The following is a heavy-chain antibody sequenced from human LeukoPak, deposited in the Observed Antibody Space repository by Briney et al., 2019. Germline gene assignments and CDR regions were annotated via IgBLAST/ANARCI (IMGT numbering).Heavy chain of an antibody. CDR2: INHSGST. CDR1: GGSFSSYY. V-gene: IGHV4-34*01. J-gene: IGHJ4*02. CDR3: ARGNLYYYDSSGYYFKFDY. Sequence: SETLSLTCAVYGGSFSSYYWSWIRQPPGKGLEWIGEINHSGSTNYNPSLRSRVTISVDTSKNQFSLKLSSVTAADTAVYYCARGNLYYYDSSGYYFKFDYWGQGTLVTVSS. D-gene: IGHD3-22*01.